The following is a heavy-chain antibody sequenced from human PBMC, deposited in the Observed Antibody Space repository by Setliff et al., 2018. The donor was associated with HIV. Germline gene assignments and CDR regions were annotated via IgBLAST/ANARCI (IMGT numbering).Heavy chain of an antibody. CDR2: ISAYNGNT. CDR3: ATHYDSTDYLGY. D-gene: IGHD3-22*01. CDR1: GYSFTSYG. Sequence: ASVKVSCKASGYSFTSYGISWVRQAPGQGLEWMGWISAYNGNTNYEQKLQGRVTMTTDTSTTTAYMELRSLRSDDTAVYYCATHYDSTDYLGYWGQGTLVTVS. V-gene: IGHV1-18*01. J-gene: IGHJ4*02.